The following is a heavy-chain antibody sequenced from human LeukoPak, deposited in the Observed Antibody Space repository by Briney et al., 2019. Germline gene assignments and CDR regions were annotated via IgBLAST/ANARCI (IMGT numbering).Heavy chain of an antibody. CDR1: GFTFSSYW. Sequence: GGSLRLSCAASGFTFSSYWMSWVRQAPGKGLEWVANIKQDGSEKYYVDSVKGRFTISRDNAKNSLYLQMNSLRAEDTALYYCAKEYYDSSGLLSRYFDYWGQGTLVTVSS. D-gene: IGHD3-22*01. J-gene: IGHJ4*02. V-gene: IGHV3-7*03. CDR2: IKQDGSEK. CDR3: AKEYYDSSGLLSRYFDY.